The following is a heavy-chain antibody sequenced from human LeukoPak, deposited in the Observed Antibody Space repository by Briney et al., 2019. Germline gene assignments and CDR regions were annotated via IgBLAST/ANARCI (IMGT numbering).Heavy chain of an antibody. CDR2: IKHSGST. Sequence: SETLSLTCAVYGGSFSGYYWSWIRQPPGKGLEWIGEIKHSGSTNYNPSLKSRVTISVDTSKNQFSLKLSSVTAADTAVYYCARGEVLLWFGEAINWFDPWGQGTLVTVSS. CDR3: ARGEVLLWFGEAINWFDP. V-gene: IGHV4-34*01. J-gene: IGHJ5*02. D-gene: IGHD3-10*01. CDR1: GGSFSGYY.